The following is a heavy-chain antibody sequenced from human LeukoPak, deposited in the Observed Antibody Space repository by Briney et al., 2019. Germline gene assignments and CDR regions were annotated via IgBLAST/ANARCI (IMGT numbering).Heavy chain of an antibody. D-gene: IGHD3-10*01. Sequence: PSETLSLTCAVYGGSFSGYYWSWIRQPPGKGLEWIGEINHSGSTNYNPSLKSRVTISVDTSKNQFSLKLSSVTAADTAVYYCARHDLRRGVKNWFDPWGQGTLVTVSS. CDR1: GGSFSGYY. J-gene: IGHJ5*02. CDR3: ARHDLRRGVKNWFDP. CDR2: INHSGST. V-gene: IGHV4-34*01.